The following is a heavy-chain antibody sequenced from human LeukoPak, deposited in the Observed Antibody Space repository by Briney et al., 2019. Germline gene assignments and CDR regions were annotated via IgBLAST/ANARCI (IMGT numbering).Heavy chain of an antibody. D-gene: IGHD3-22*01. J-gene: IGHJ6*02. CDR3: ARDSGIYDSSGYYGLSYYGMDV. CDR1: GFTFSTYG. Sequence: PGGSLRLSCAASGFTFSTYGMHWVRQAPGKGLEWVAVISYDGDNKYFADSVKGRFTISRDNSKNTLYLQMNSLRAEDTAVYYCARDSGIYDSSGYYGLSYYGMDVWGQGTTVTVSS. V-gene: IGHV3-30*03. CDR2: ISYDGDNK.